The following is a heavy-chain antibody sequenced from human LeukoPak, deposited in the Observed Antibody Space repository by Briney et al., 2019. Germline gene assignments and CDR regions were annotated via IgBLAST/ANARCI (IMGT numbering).Heavy chain of an antibody. CDR3: ARGNEYCSGGSCFTD. J-gene: IGHJ4*02. V-gene: IGHV1-2*06. CDR1: GYTFTGYY. Sequence: GASVKVSCKASGYTFTGYYMHWVRQAPGQGLEWVGRINPNSGGTNYAQKFQGRVTMTRDTSISTAYMELSRLRSDDTAVYYCARGNEYCSGGSCFTDWGQGTPVTVSS. D-gene: IGHD2-15*01. CDR2: INPNSGGT.